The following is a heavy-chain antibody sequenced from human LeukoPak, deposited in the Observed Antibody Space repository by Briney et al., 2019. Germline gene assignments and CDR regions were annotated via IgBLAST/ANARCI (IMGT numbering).Heavy chain of an antibody. J-gene: IGHJ4*02. CDR3: ATHRGYCSSTSCQNELELDY. V-gene: IGHV1-69*05. Sequence: GASVKVSCKASGGTFSSYAISWVRQAPGQGLEWMGGIIPIFGTANYAQKFQGRVTMTTDTSTSTAYMELRSLRSDDTAVYYCATHRGYCSSTSCQNELELDYWGQGTLVTVSS. CDR2: IIPIFGTA. D-gene: IGHD2-2*03. CDR1: GGTFSSYA.